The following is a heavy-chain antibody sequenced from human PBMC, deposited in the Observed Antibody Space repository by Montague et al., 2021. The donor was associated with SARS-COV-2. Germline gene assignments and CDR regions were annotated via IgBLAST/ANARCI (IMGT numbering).Heavy chain of an antibody. CDR3: ATSIFLEWLFTMDGTFDY. V-gene: IGHV3-23*01. D-gene: IGHD3-3*01. CDR2: ISGSGGST. Sequence: SLRLSCAASGFTFSSYAMSWVRQAPGKGLEWVSAISGSGGSTYYADSVKGRFTISRDNSKNTPYLQMNSLRAEDTSVYYCATSIFLEWLFTMDGTFDYWGQGTLVTVSS. CDR1: GFTFSSYA. J-gene: IGHJ4*02.